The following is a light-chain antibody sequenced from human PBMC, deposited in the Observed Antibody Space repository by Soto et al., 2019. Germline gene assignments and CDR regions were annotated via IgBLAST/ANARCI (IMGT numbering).Light chain of an antibody. CDR1: QSLLHSNGYNY. Sequence: DIVVTQSPLSLSVTPGEPASISCRSSQSLLHSNGYNYLDWYLQKPGQSPQLLIYVASYRASGVPERFSGSGSGTDFTLKISRVEAEDVGVYYCMQALQTPLTFGGGTKVDIK. CDR3: MQALQTPLT. J-gene: IGKJ4*01. CDR2: VAS. V-gene: IGKV2-28*01.